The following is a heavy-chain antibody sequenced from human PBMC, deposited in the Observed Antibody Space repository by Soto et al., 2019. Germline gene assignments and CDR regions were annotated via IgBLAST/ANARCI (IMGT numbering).Heavy chain of an antibody. J-gene: IGHJ4*02. D-gene: IGHD3-22*01. V-gene: IGHV3-23*01. CDR3: AKELIHYYDSSGYYDY. CDR2: ISGSGGST. CDR1: GFTFSSYA. Sequence: GGSLRLSCAASGFTFSSYAMSWVRQAPGKGLEWVSAISGSGGSTYYADSVKGRFTISRDNSKNTLYLQMNSLRAEDTAVYYCAKELIHYYDSSGYYDYWGQGTLVTVSS.